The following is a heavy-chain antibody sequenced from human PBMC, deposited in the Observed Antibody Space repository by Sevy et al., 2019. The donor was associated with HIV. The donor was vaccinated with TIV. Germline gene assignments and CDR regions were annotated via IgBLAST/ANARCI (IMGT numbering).Heavy chain of an antibody. Sequence: SETLSLTCTVYGGSFSADYWTWIRQPPGKGLEWIGEINHSGGTNYNPSLKSRVTISLDTSQNQFSLRLTSVTAADTAVFYCARGYDAGPLIYWGHGTLVTVSS. V-gene: IGHV4-34*01. CDR2: INHSGGT. CDR1: GGSFSADY. CDR3: ARGYDAGPLIY. D-gene: IGHD3-22*01. J-gene: IGHJ4*01.